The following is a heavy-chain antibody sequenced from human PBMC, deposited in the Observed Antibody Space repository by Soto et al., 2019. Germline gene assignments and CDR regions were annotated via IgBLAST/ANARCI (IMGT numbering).Heavy chain of an antibody. CDR3: ARIEARFLEWFAFDY. Sequence: SGPTLVNPTQTLTLTCTFSGFSLSTSGMCVSWIRQPPGRALEWLARIDWDDDKYYSTSLKTRLTISKDTSKNQVVLTMTNMDPVDTATYYCARIEARFLEWFAFDYWGRGTLVTVSS. J-gene: IGHJ4*02. CDR2: IDWDDDK. CDR1: GFSLSTSGMC. D-gene: IGHD3-3*01. V-gene: IGHV2-70*11.